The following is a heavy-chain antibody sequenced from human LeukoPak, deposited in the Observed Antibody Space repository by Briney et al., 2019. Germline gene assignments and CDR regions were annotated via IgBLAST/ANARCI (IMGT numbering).Heavy chain of an antibody. J-gene: IGHJ4*02. V-gene: IGHV1-2*02. CDR1: GHTVAAYY. Sequence: ASVKASCKASGHTVAAYYIHWVRQAPGQGLEWMGWINPNTGGPCYAQKFQGRVTMTWDTSITTAYMELTRVTSDDTATYYCARHRNSQSAGAGDYWGQGTLVTVSS. CDR2: INPNTGGP. CDR3: ARHRNSQSAGAGDY. D-gene: IGHD1-26*01.